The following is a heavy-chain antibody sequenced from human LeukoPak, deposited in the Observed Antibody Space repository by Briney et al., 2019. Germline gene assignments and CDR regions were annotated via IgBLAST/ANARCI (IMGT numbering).Heavy chain of an antibody. J-gene: IGHJ4*02. Sequence: PGGSLRLSCVASGLTLRNYGMNWVRQAPGTGLEWVAGMREDGSQEYYVDSVRGRFTISRDSAKNSLYLQMNSLRVEDTAVYYCVRALSSSSPYWGQGTLVTVSS. CDR1: GLTLRNYG. CDR2: MREDGSQE. CDR3: VRALSSSSPY. V-gene: IGHV3-7*03. D-gene: IGHD6-6*01.